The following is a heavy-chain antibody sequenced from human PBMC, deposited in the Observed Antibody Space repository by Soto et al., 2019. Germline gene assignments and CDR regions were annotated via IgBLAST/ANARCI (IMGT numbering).Heavy chain of an antibody. CDR2: ISYNGISK. CDR1: GFTFSSYL. J-gene: IGHJ6*03. CDR3: AFNWNDIYYMDV. Sequence: QVQLVEAGGGVVQPGKSLRLSCAASGFTFSSYLMHWVRQAPGKGLEWVALISYNGISKNYADSVKGRFTVSRDNSKNTLYLQMNSLRVEDTAVYYCAFNWNDIYYMDVLGKGTTVTVSS. D-gene: IGHD1-1*01. V-gene: IGHV3-30*03.